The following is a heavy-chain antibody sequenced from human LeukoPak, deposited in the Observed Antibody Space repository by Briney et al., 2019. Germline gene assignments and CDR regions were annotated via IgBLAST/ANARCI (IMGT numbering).Heavy chain of an antibody. Sequence: SETLSLTCTVSGGSISSGNYYWSWIRQPAGKGLEWIGRIYTSGSTNYNPSLKSRVTVSVDRSKNHFSLNLSSVTAADTAVYYCVGHIVVELWGQGTLVTVSP. V-gene: IGHV4-61*02. CDR2: IYTSGST. J-gene: IGHJ4*02. CDR1: GGSISSGNYY. CDR3: VGHIVVEL. D-gene: IGHD2-2*01.